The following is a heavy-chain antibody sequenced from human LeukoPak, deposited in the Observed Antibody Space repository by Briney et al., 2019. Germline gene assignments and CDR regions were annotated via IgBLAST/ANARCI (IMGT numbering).Heavy chain of an antibody. CDR3: TASMSRGVTAARN. V-gene: IGHV3-15*01. CDR1: EFTFGKYW. D-gene: IGHD2-21*02. J-gene: IGHJ4*02. CDR2: IKAKIDGGPT. Sequence: PGGSLRLSCVASEFTFGKYWMSWVRQAPGKGLEWIGRIKAKIDGGPTAYAASVNGRFYITRDDSQNMVFLQMNSLESEDAGVYYCTASMSRGVTAARNWGQGTLVTVSS.